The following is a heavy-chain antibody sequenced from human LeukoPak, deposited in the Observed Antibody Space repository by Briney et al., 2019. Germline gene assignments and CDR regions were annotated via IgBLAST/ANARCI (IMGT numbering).Heavy chain of an antibody. Sequence: SETLSLTCTVSGGSINSYYWAWIRQPPGKGLEWIGNIYNSGNTNYNPSLKSRVTISVDTSKNQFSLKLNSVTAADTAVYYCARDLGRRCSGGRCYYYYNYMDVWGKGTTVTISS. CDR3: ARDLGRRCSGGRCYYYYNYMDV. CDR1: GGSINSYY. CDR2: IYNSGNT. D-gene: IGHD2-15*01. V-gene: IGHV4-59*01. J-gene: IGHJ6*03.